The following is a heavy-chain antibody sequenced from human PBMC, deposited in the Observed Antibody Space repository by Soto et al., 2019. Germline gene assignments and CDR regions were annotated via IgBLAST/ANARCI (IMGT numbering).Heavy chain of an antibody. CDR1: GYTFTSYA. V-gene: IGHV1-3*01. D-gene: IGHD3-9*01. CDR2: INAGNGNT. J-gene: IGHJ4*03. Sequence: ASVKVSCKASGYTFTSYAMHWVRQAPGQRLEWMGWINAGNGNTKYSQKFQGRVTITRDTSASTAYMELSSLRSEDTAVYYCARPLISNWAITDFDTWGQENMLTISS. CDR3: ARPLISNWAITDFDT.